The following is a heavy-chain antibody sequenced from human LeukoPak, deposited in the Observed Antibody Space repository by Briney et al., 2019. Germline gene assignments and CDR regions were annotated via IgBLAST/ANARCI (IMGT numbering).Heavy chain of an antibody. CDR3: GSNGYYSLDY. CDR1: GGSFSGYY. J-gene: IGHJ4*02. CDR2: INHSGST. Sequence: SETLSLTCAVYGGSFSGYYWSWIRQPPGKGLEWIGEINHSGSTNYNPSLKSRVTISVDKSRNQYSLKLSSVTAADTAVYYCGSNGYYSLDYWGRGTLVTVSS. V-gene: IGHV4-34*01. D-gene: IGHD3-3*01.